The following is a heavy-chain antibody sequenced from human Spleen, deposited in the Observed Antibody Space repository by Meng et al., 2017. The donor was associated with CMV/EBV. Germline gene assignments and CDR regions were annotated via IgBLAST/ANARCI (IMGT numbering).Heavy chain of an antibody. J-gene: IGHJ1*01. CDR3: ASGSSSSFFQH. D-gene: IGHD6-13*01. CDR1: GGYIRSYY. CDR2: IYYSGST. V-gene: IGHV4-59*01. Sequence: SLSCSVSGGYIRSYYWSWIRQPPGKGLEWIGYIYYSGSTNQNPSLKSRVTMSVDPSKNQFSLRLNSVTAADTAVYYCASGSSSSFFQHWGQGTLVTVSS.